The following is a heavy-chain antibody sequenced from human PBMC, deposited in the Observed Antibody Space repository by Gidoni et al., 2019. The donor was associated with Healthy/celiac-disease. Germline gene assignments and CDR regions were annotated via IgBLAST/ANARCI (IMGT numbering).Heavy chain of an antibody. V-gene: IGHV3-23*01. CDR1: GFPFSSYA. D-gene: IGHD2-21*02. Sequence: EVQLLESGGGLVQPGGSLRLSCAASGFPFSSYALIWVRQAPGKGLEWVSDISGSGGSTYDADAVKGRFTIARDNSKNTLYLQMNSLRAEDTAVYYCAKDGSGAYCGGDCYPPYYFDYWGQGTLVTVSS. J-gene: IGHJ4*02. CDR2: ISGSGGST. CDR3: AKDGSGAYCGGDCYPPYYFDY.